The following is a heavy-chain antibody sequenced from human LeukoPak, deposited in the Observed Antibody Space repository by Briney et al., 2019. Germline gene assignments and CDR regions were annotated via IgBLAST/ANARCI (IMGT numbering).Heavy chain of an antibody. J-gene: IGHJ4*02. V-gene: IGHV4-30-2*01. Sequence: PSETLSLTCSVSGDYINNGGHYWSWIRQPPGKTLEYIGYISHRGSTYYNPSLKSRLTITVDGSRNQFSLKLRSVTAADTAVYYCARSEDSGSYFSFDYWGQGTLVAVSS. D-gene: IGHD3-10*01. CDR1: GDYINNGGHY. CDR2: ISHRGST. CDR3: ARSEDSGSYFSFDY.